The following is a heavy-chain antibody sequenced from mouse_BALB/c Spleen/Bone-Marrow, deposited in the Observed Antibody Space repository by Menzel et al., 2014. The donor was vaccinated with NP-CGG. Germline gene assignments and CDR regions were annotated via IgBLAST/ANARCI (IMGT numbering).Heavy chain of an antibody. CDR1: GYTFTGYY. CDR3: AREDDSDAKEF. J-gene: IGHJ4*01. CDR2: VNPNDVGS. Sequence: QLKESGPDLVKPGASVQISCKASGYTFTGYYIHWVKQSHGKSLEWIGLVNPNDVGSSSSHKFKAKAILTVDKSSSTAYMELRSLTSEDPAVYYCAREDDSDAKEFWGQGPPVTVPS. V-gene: IGHV1-18*01. D-gene: IGHD2-4*01.